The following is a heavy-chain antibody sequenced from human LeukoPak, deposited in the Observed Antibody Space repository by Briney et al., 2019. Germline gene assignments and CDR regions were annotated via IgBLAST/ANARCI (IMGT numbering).Heavy chain of an antibody. CDR1: GFKVSSNY. CDR2: INTGGST. V-gene: IGHV3-53*01. D-gene: IGHD1-14*01. Sequence: PGGSLRLSCAASGFKVSSNYMSWVRQAPGKGLAWVSLINTGGSTYYADSVKGRFTMSRDNSKSMLYLQMDSLRAEDTAVYYSARVYNNNYFDHWGQGTLVTVSS. J-gene: IGHJ4*02. CDR3: ARVYNNNYFDH.